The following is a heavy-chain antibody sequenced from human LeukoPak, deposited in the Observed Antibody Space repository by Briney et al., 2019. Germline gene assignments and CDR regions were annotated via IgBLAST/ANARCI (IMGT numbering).Heavy chain of an antibody. V-gene: IGHV1-69*04. CDR1: GVIFSNFA. D-gene: IGHD4-17*01. CDR2: IIPILDLA. J-gene: IGHJ4*02. Sequence: SVKVSCKASGVIFSNFAFNWVRQAPGQGLEWMGRIIPILDLAHYTQKFQGRLTITADKSTNTSYMELTSLTAEDTAVYYCATPSRTEDGDYGVCWGQGTLVTVSS. CDR3: ATPSRTEDGDYGVC.